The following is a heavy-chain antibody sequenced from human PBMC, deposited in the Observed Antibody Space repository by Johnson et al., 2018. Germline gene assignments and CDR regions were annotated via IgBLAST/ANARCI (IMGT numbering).Heavy chain of an antibody. CDR2: ISYDGSNK. CDR3: ARDPSGGDGWFDP. J-gene: IGHJ5*02. V-gene: IGHV3-30-3*01. CDR1: GFTFSSYA. Sequence: QVQLVESGGGVVQPGRSLRLSCAASGFTFSSYAMHWVRQAPGKGLEWVAVISYDGSNKYYADSVKGRFTISRDNSKNTLYLQMNSLRAEDTAVYYCARDPSGGDGWFDPWGQGTLVTVSS. D-gene: IGHD2-21*01.